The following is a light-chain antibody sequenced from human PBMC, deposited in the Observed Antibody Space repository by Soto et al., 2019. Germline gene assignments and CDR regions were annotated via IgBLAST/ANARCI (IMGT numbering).Light chain of an antibody. V-gene: IGKV3-15*01. CDR2: GAS. Sequence: EIVMTQSPATLSVSPGERATLSCRASESVSNNLAWYQQKAGQAPRLLIYGASTRATGIPARFSGSGSGTEFTLTISSLQSEDFAVYYCQQYNNWPYTFGQGTKVDI. J-gene: IGKJ2*01. CDR3: QQYNNWPYT. CDR1: ESVSNN.